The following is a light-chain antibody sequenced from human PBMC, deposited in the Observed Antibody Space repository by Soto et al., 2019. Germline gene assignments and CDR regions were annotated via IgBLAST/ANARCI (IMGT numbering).Light chain of an antibody. J-gene: IGKJ1*01. CDR2: GAS. V-gene: IGKV3-20*01. CDR1: QSVRTY. Sequence: EIVLTQSPGTLSLSPGARATLSCRASQSVRTYLAWYQQKPGQAPRLLIYGASTRATGIPDRFSGSGSGTDFTLSISRLEPEDFAGYYCQQYDRSSWTFGQGTRVEIK. CDR3: QQYDRSSWT.